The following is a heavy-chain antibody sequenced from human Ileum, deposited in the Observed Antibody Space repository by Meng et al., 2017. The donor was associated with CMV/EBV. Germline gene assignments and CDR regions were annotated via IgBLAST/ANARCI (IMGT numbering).Heavy chain of an antibody. CDR1: GDPISSGSHS. CDR3: ARDLTNKWFYY. J-gene: IGHJ4*02. D-gene: IGHD1-26*01. Sequence: RRRLQESGPGLVKPAETLSLTCTASGDPISSGSHSWAWFRQPPGKRLEWIGSMYFSGIADYNPSLKSRVTISLHATQKQFSLRLTSVTAADSAVYFCARDLTNKWFYYWGQGTLVTVSS. V-gene: IGHV4-39*06. CDR2: MYFSGIA.